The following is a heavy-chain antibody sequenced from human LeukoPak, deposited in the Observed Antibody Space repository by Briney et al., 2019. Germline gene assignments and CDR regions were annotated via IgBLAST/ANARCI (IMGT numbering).Heavy chain of an antibody. D-gene: IGHD3-10*01. CDR3: AKTGGAIFSPDY. V-gene: IGHV3-30*18. CDR1: GFTFSSYG. Sequence: GRSLRLSCAASGFTFSSYGMHWVRQAPGKGLEWVAVISYDGSNKYYADSVKGRFTISRDNSKNTLYLQMNSLRAEDTAVYYCAKTGGAIFSPDYWGQGTLVTVSS. J-gene: IGHJ4*02. CDR2: ISYDGSNK.